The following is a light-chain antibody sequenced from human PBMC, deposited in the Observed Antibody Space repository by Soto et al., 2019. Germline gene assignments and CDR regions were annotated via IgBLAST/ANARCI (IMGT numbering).Light chain of an antibody. J-gene: IGKJ4*01. CDR1: QIIGTN. V-gene: IGKV3-15*01. Sequence: EIVLTQSPATLSVSPGERATLSCRTSQIIGTNLAWYQQKPGQAPRLLIYGAFIRAPGFPVRFRGTGSGSEFTLTISSLQSEDGALYYCQQRSNWPLLTFGGGTKVEIK. CDR2: GAF. CDR3: QQRSNWPLLT.